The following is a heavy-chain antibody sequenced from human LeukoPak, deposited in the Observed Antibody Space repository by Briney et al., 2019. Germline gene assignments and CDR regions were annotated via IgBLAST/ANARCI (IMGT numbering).Heavy chain of an antibody. V-gene: IGHV3-53*01. D-gene: IGHD3-22*01. CDR2: IYSGGST. J-gene: IGHJ6*03. CDR3: ARVRYDSSANYYYYYMDV. CDR1: GFTVSSNY. Sequence: GSLRLSCAASGFTVSSNYMSWVRQAPGKGLEWVSVIYSGGSTYYADSVKGRFTISRDNSKNTLYLQMNSLRAEDTAVYYCARVRYDSSANYYYYYMDVWGKGTTVTVSS.